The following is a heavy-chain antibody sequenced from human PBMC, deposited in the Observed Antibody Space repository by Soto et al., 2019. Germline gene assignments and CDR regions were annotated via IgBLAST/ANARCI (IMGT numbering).Heavy chain of an antibody. V-gene: IGHV4-59*01. Sequence: TLSLTCTVSGGSISSYYWGWIRQPPGKGLEWIGYIYYSGSTNYNPSLKSRVTISVDTSKNQFSLKLSSVTAADTAVYYCARAPYVYSSTNNWFDPWGQGTLVTVSS. J-gene: IGHJ5*02. CDR1: GGSISSYY. D-gene: IGHD6-13*01. CDR2: IYYSGST. CDR3: ARAPYVYSSTNNWFDP.